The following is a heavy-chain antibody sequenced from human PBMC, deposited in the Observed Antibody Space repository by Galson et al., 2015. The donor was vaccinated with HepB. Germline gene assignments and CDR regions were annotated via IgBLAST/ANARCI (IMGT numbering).Heavy chain of an antibody. CDR1: GFTFSTYA. CDR2: ISDSGTST. J-gene: IGHJ4*02. V-gene: IGHV3-23*01. Sequence: SLRLSCAASGFTFSTYAMNWVRQAPGKGLEWVSRISDSGTSTYYADSVKGRFTISRDNSKSTLFLQMNSLRAEDSAIYYCAKDPTTQAYCGGDCFGTPDSWGQGTLVTVAS. D-gene: IGHD2-21*02. CDR3: AKDPTTQAYCGGDCFGTPDS.